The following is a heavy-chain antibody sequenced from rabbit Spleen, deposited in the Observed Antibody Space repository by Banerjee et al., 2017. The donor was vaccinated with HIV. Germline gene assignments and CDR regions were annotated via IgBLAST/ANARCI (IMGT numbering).Heavy chain of an antibody. J-gene: IGHJ6*01. CDR3: ARDTSSSFSSYGMDL. CDR2: TYAGTSGST. D-gene: IGHD1-1*01. Sequence: QSLEESGGGLVKPGASLTLTCKASGFSFNSGYDMCWVRPAPGKGLEWIACTYAGTSGSTYSAIWAKGRFTISKTSSTTVTLQMTRLTAADTATYFCARDTSSSFSSYGMDLWGPGTLVTVS. V-gene: IGHV1S40*01. CDR1: GFSFNSGYD.